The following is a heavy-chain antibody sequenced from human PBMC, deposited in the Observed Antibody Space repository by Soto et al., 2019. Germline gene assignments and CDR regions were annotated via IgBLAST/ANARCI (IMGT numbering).Heavy chain of an antibody. CDR3: AMVNNFVTPTPQDV. Sequence: QVQLVQSGDEVRKPGSSVKVSCKASGYIFVNYCIAWVRQAPGQGLEWMGWISPYSGNTHYASKAQGKLPKTTDTSTSTASMELGSLTSNDTAVYYCAMVNNFVTPTPQDVWGQGTTGTVS. CDR1: GYIFVNYC. CDR2: ISPYSGNT. D-gene: IGHD2-21*01. V-gene: IGHV1-18*01. J-gene: IGHJ6*02.